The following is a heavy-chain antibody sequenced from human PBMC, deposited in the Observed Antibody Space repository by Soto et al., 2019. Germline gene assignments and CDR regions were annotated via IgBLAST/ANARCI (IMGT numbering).Heavy chain of an antibody. CDR2: IKSKSDGGTT. D-gene: IGHD3-16*01. J-gene: IGHJ3*02. CDR1: GFTFSNAW. Sequence: EVQLVESGGGLVKPGGSLRLSCAASGFTFSNAWMSWVRQAPGKGLEWVGRIKSKSDGGTTDYDAPVKGRFTISRDDSKNTLYLQMNRLQTDDTAVYYCIGSNAWAAFDTWGQGTMVSVSS. CDR3: IGSNAWAAFDT. V-gene: IGHV3-15*01.